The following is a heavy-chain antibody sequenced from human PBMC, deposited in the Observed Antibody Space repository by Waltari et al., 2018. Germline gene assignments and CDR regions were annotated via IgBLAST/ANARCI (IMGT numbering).Heavy chain of an antibody. V-gene: IGHV3-74*01. J-gene: IGHJ5*02. CDR3: ARGVYGGNTNWFDP. D-gene: IGHD4-17*01. Sequence: EVQLVESGGGLVQPGGSLRLSCGASGFTFSSYWMNWVRQAPGKGPVWDSRITTDGSSTTYADSVKGRFTISRDNAKNTLSLQMNSLRAEDTAVYYCARGVYGGNTNWFDPWGQGTRVTVSS. CDR1: GFTFSSYW. CDR2: ITTDGSST.